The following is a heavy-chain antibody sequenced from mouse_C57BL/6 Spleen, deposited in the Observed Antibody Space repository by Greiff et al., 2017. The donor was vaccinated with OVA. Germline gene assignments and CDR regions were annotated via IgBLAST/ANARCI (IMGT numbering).Heavy chain of an antibody. CDR1: GYTFTDYY. Sequence: SGPELVKPGASVKISCKASGYTFTDYYMNWVKQSHGKSLEWIGDINPNNGGTSYNQKFKGKATLTVDKSSSTAYMELRSLTSEDSAVYYCARSDWEYYFDYWGQGTTLTVSS. CDR2: INPNNGGT. J-gene: IGHJ2*01. CDR3: ARSDWEYYFDY. D-gene: IGHD4-1*01. V-gene: IGHV1-26*01.